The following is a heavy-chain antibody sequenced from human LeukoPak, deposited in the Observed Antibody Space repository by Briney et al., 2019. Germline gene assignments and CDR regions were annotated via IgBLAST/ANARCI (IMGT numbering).Heavy chain of an antibody. V-gene: IGHV3-21*04. Sequence: PGGSLRLSCAASGFTFSNYNMNWVRQAPGTGLEWVSSISSSSSYIYYADSVKGRFTISRDNAKNSLYLQMNSLRAEDTALYHCARYYYDSSGLFDYWGQGTLVTVSS. CDR2: ISSSSSYI. CDR1: GFTFSNYN. J-gene: IGHJ4*02. D-gene: IGHD3-22*01. CDR3: ARYYYDSSGLFDY.